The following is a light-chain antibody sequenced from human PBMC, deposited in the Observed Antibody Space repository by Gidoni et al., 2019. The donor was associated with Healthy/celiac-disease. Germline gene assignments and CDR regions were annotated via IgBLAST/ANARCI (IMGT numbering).Light chain of an antibody. CDR2: RDN. CDR3: AAWDDSLNGHWV. V-gene: IGLV1-44*01. CDR1: SSNIGSTT. J-gene: IGLJ3*02. Sequence: QSVLTQPPSASATPGQRVTTSCSGSSSNIGSTTVSWYQHLPGTAPKRLIYRDNQRPSGVPDRCSGSKSGTSASLAIRGLQSEDEAGYYCAAWDDSLNGHWVFGGGTMLTVL.